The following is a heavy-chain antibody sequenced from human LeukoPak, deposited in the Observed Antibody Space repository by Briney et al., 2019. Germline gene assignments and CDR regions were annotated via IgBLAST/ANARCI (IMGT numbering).Heavy chain of an antibody. CDR3: ARSVVVVASDY. V-gene: IGHV7-4-1*02. CDR1: GYTFTRYA. J-gene: IGHJ4*02. D-gene: IGHD2-15*01. CDR2: INTNTGNP. Sequence: ASVNVSCKASGYTFTRYAMNWVRQAPGQGLEWMGWINTNTGNPTYAQGFTGRFVFSLDTSVSTAYLQISSLKAEDTAVYYCARSVVVVASDYWGQGTLVTVSS.